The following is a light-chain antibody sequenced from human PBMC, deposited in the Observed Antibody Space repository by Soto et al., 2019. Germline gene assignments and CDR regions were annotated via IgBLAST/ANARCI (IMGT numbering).Light chain of an antibody. V-gene: IGKV1-5*01. CDR3: QQYNTFSLT. CDR2: DAS. J-gene: IGKJ4*01. Sequence: DIPLTQSPSTLSASVADRVTITCRASQSITARLAWYQQKPGKAPKLLIYDASILERGVPSRFSGSGSGTEFTLTISSLQPDAFATYYCQQYNTFSLTFGGGTKVEIK. CDR1: QSITAR.